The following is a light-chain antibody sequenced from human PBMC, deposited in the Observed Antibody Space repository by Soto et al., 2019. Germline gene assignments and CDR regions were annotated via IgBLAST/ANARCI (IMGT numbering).Light chain of an antibody. J-gene: IGKJ1*01. Sequence: EFVLTQSPATLSVSPLEIATLSFMASQSVSIHLAWYHQKPGHAPTLLIHCATTSATGIPARFFGSGSGTEFTLTTSSLQAEDFAVYYYHQHNNCPRTFGQGTKVDIK. CDR1: QSVSIH. CDR3: HQHNNCPRT. CDR2: CAT. V-gene: IGKV3-15*01.